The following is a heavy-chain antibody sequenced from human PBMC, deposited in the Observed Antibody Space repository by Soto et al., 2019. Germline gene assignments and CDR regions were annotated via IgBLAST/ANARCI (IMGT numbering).Heavy chain of an antibody. J-gene: IGHJ3*02. D-gene: IGHD2-2*01. CDR2: ISSSSSYI. Sequence: GSLRTPGCASGLTFSSYSMNRIRQAPGKGLEWVSSISSSSSYIYYADSVKGRFTISRDNAKNPPYLKMNSLRAEDTAVYYCARNPTGPTSFDIWGQGTMVTGS. CDR1: GLTFSSYS. V-gene: IGHV3-21*01. CDR3: ARNPTGPTSFDI.